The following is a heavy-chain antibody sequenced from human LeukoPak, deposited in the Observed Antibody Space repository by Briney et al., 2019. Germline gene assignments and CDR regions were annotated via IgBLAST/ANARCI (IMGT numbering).Heavy chain of an antibody. J-gene: IGHJ4*02. CDR1: GFTFSSYS. Sequence: GGSLRLSCAASGFTFSSYSMNWVRRAPGKGLEWVSSISSSSSYIYYADSVKGRFTISRDNAKNSLYLQMDSLRAEDTAVYYCATETNGRHYDYWGQGTLLTVSS. V-gene: IGHV3-21*01. CDR3: ATETNGRHYDY. CDR2: ISSSSSYI. D-gene: IGHD1-14*01.